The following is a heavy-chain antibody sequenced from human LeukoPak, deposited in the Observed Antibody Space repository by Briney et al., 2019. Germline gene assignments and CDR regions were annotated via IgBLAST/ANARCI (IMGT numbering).Heavy chain of an antibody. V-gene: IGHV1-69*13. CDR1: GGTFTSYA. J-gene: IGHJ5*02. D-gene: IGHD6-19*01. CDR2: IIPIFGTA. Sequence: ASVKVSCKASGGTFTSYAISWVRQAPGQGLEWMGGIIPIFGTANYAQKFQGRVTITADESTSTAYMELSSLRSEDTAVYYCARDPPPAVAGTSNWFDPWDQGTLVTVSS. CDR3: ARDPPPAVAGTSNWFDP.